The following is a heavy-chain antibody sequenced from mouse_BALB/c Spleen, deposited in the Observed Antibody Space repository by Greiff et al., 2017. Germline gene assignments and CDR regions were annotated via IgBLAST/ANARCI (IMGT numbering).Heavy chain of an antibody. CDR3: ARGYDYDDGFDY. J-gene: IGHJ2*01. Sequence: EVKVEESGGGLVQPGGSLKLSCAASGFTFSSYTMSWVRQTPEKRLEWVAYISNGGGSTYYPDTVKGRFTISRDNAKNTLYLQMSSLKSEDTAMYYCARGYDYDDGFDYWGQGTTLTVSA. CDR1: GFTFSSYT. V-gene: IGHV5-12-2*01. D-gene: IGHD2-4*01. CDR2: ISNGGGST.